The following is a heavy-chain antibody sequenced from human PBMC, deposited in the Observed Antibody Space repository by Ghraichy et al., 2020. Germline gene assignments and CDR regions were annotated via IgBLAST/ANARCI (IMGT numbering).Heavy chain of an antibody. CDR2: IIPILGIA. D-gene: IGHD3-22*01. J-gene: IGHJ3*02. CDR1: GGTFSSYA. Sequence: SVKVSCKASGGTFSSYAISWVRQAPGQGLEWMGRIIPILGIANYAQKFQGRVTITADKSTSTAYMELSSLRSEDTAVYYCARALIYDSSGYPSSAFDIWGQGTMVTVSS. CDR3: ARALIYDSSGYPSSAFDI. V-gene: IGHV1-69*04.